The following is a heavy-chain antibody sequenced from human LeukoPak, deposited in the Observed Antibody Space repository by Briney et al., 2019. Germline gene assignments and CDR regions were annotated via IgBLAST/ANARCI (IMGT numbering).Heavy chain of an antibody. CDR2: IYPGDSDT. CDR3: ARARLPVYLEWLYFDY. J-gene: IGHJ4*02. D-gene: IGHD3-3*01. V-gene: IGHV5-51*01. Sequence: GESLKISCKGSGYSFTSYWIGWVRQMPGKGLEWMGIIYPGDSDTRYSPSFQGQVTISADKSISTAYLQWSSLKASDTAMYYCARARLPVYLEWLYFDYWGQGTPVTVSS. CDR1: GYSFTSYW.